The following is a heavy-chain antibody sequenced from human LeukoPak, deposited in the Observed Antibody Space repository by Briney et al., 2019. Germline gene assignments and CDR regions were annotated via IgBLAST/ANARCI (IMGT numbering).Heavy chain of an antibody. D-gene: IGHD6-13*01. CDR1: GFTFSSYE. CDR2: ISSSGSTI. CDR3: ARGWSSSWFEPPDY. Sequence: GGSLRLSCAASGFTFSSYEMNWVRQAPGKGLEWVSYISSSGSTIYYADSVKGRFTISRDNAKNSLYLQMNSLRAEDTAVYYCARGWSSSWFEPPDYWGQGNLVTVSS. J-gene: IGHJ4*02. V-gene: IGHV3-48*03.